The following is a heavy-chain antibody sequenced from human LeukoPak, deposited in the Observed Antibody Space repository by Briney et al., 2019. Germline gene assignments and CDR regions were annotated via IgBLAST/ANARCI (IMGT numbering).Heavy chain of an antibody. V-gene: IGHV1-2*02. CDR2: INPNSGGT. CDR3: SSPLHTFDY. CDR1: GYTFTGYY. Sequence: GASVKVSCKASGYTFTGYYMHWVRQAPGQGLEWMRWINPNSGGTNYAQKFQDRATMTRDTSINTAYMELSRLRSDATALYYYSSPLHTFDYWGQGPLVTVSS. J-gene: IGHJ4*02. D-gene: IGHD4-11*01.